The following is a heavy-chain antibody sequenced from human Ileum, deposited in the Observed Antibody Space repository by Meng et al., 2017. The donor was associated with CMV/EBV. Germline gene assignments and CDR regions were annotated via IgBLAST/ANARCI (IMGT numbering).Heavy chain of an antibody. V-gene: IGHV3-7*01. CDR1: GFTFSNYW. Sequence: GESLKISCEASGFTFSNYWMGWARLAPGKGLEWVATMNPDGNIKYYVDSVKGRFTISRDNAENSLFLEMNSLRAEDTAVYYCARDYWRSLEYWGQGTLVTVSS. D-gene: IGHD2-8*02. CDR3: ARDYWRSLEY. CDR2: MNPDGNIK. J-gene: IGHJ4*02.